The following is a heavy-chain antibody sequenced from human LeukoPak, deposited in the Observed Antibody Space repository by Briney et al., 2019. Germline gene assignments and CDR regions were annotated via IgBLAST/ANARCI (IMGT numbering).Heavy chain of an antibody. Sequence: SVKVSCKASGGTFSSYAISWVRQAPGQGLEWMGGIIPIFGTANYAQKFQGRVTITTDESTSTAYMELSSLRSEDTAVYYCARGGTLGATMGLDYWGQGTLVTVSS. CDR2: IIPIFGTA. V-gene: IGHV1-69*05. J-gene: IGHJ4*02. D-gene: IGHD1-26*01. CDR3: ARGGTLGATMGLDY. CDR1: GGTFSSYA.